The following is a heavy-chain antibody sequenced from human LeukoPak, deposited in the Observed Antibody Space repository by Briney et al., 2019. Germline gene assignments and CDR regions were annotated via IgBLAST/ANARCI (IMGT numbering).Heavy chain of an antibody. V-gene: IGHV4-39*01. CDR1: GGSISSSSYY. D-gene: IGHD6-19*01. CDR2: IYYSGST. Sequence: SETLSLTCTVSGGSISSSSYYWGWIRQPPGKGLEWIASIYYSGSTYYNPSLKSRVTISVDTSKNQFSLNLSSVTAADTAVYYCARRGWGNWFDPWGQGTLVTVSS. J-gene: IGHJ5*02. CDR3: ARRGWGNWFDP.